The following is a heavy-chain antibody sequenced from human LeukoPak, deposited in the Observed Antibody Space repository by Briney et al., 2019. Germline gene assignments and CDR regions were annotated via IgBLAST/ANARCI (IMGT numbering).Heavy chain of an antibody. Sequence: GGSLTPSRAASGFRFSTYGTHWVRRAPSKGLEWVAFIRHDGSNKSYADSVKGRFTISRDNSKNTLYLQMNSLRAEDTAVYYCAKDGGGSRNTNDAFDIWGQGTMVTVSS. CDR2: IRHDGSNK. V-gene: IGHV3-30*02. J-gene: IGHJ3*02. CDR1: GFRFSTYG. D-gene: IGHD2-15*01. CDR3: AKDGGGSRNTNDAFDI.